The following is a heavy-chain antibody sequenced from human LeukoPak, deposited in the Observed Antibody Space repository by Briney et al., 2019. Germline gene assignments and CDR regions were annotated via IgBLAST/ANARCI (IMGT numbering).Heavy chain of an antibody. J-gene: IGHJ5*02. V-gene: IGHV3-64D*06. CDR2: NSSYGGGT. CDR3: VKGRIAVGGPFDP. CDR1: GFPFSSYA. Sequence: PGGSLRLSCSASGFPFSSYAMHWVRQAPGKGVEYVSANSSYGGGTYYVDSVKRRFTISRYTSKSTLYLHMSSLRAEDTAVCYCVKGRIAVGGPFDPWGQKTLGTVS. D-gene: IGHD6-19*01.